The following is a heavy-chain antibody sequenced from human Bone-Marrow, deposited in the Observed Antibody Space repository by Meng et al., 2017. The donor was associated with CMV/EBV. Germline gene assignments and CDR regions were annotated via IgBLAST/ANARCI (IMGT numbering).Heavy chain of an antibody. V-gene: IGHV3-48*03. CDR2: ISVSGITT. CDR3: VREEGVYFDY. CDR1: GFIFSTYE. Sequence: LSLTCAASGFIFSTYEMNWVRQAPGKGLEWVSYISVSGITTYYADSVKGRFTISRDNVENSLYLQINSLGAEDTAVYYCVREEGVYFDYWGQGTLVTSPQ. J-gene: IGHJ4*02.